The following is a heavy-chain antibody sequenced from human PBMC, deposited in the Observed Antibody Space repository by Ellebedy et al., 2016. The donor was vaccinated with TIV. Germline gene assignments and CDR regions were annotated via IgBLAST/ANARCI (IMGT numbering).Heavy chain of an antibody. J-gene: IGHJ2*01. Sequence: GGSLRLSXAASGFTFSSYSMNWVRQAPGKGLEWVSSISSSSSYIYYADSVKGRFTISRDNAKNSLYLQMNSLRAEDTAVYYCASSPGAAAFAGYWYFDLWGRGTLVTVSS. V-gene: IGHV3-21*01. CDR1: GFTFSSYS. CDR3: ASSPGAAAFAGYWYFDL. CDR2: ISSSSSYI. D-gene: IGHD2-15*01.